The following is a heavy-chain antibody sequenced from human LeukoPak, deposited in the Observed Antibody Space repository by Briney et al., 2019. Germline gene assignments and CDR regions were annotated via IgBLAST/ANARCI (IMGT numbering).Heavy chain of an antibody. V-gene: IGHV3-21*01. CDR1: GFTFSSYS. J-gene: IGHJ4*02. CDR3: ARELEIAAAGSFDY. D-gene: IGHD6-13*01. CDR2: ISSSSSYI. Sequence: GGSLRLSCAASGFTFSSYSMNWVRQAPGKGLEWVSSISSSSSYIYYADSVKGRFTISRDNVKNSLYLQMNSLRAEDTAVYYCARELEIAAAGSFDYWGQGTLVTVSS.